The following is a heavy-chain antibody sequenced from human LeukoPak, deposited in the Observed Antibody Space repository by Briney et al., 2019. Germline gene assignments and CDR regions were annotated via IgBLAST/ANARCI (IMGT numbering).Heavy chain of an antibody. CDR2: MSSGSSTI. D-gene: IGHD3-3*01. J-gene: IGHJ5*02. Sequence: GGSLRLSSAPPGFTPSTYSMNSGREAQGKGLEWVSCMSSGSSTIYYADSVKGRFTISRDNARNALYLQMNSLRDEDTVVYYCARDFYLWGQGTLVTVSS. CDR1: GFTPSTYS. CDR3: ARDFYL. V-gene: IGHV3-48*02.